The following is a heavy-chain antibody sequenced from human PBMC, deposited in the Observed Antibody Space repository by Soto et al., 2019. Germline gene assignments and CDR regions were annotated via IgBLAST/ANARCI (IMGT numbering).Heavy chain of an antibody. CDR3: AREALGGDYGSGSYYPFDY. J-gene: IGHJ4*02. CDR2: IIPILGIA. V-gene: IGHV1-69*08. CDR1: GGTFSSYT. Sequence: QVQLVQSGAEVKKPGSSVKVSCKASGGTFSSYTISWVRQAPGQGLEWMGRIIPILGIANYAQKFQGRVTITADKATSTAYMELSSLRSEDTAVYYCAREALGGDYGSGSYYPFDYWGQGTLVTVSS. D-gene: IGHD3-10*01.